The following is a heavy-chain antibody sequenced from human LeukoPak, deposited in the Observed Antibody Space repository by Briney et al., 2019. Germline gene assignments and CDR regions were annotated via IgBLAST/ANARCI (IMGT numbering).Heavy chain of an antibody. CDR3: ARGRLWFGESSVKNWFDP. J-gene: IGHJ5*02. V-gene: IGHV4-34*01. CDR1: GGSFSGYY. D-gene: IGHD3-10*01. CDR2: INHSGST. Sequence: SETLSLTCAVYGGSFSGYYWSWIRQPPGKGLEWIGEINHSGSTNYNPSLKSRVTISVDTSKNQFSLKLSSVTAADTAVYYCARGRLWFGESSVKNWFDPWGQGTLVTVSS.